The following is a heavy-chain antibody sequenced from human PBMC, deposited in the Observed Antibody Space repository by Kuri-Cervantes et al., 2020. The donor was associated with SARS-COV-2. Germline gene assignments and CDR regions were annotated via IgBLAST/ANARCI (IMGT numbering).Heavy chain of an antibody. J-gene: IGHJ6*03. V-gene: IGHV4-59*08. D-gene: IGHD3-3*01. CDR1: GGSISSYY. Sequence: SETLSLTCTVSGGSISSYYWSWIRQPPGKGLEWIGYIYYTGSTNSNPSLKSRVTISMDTSKSQFSLKVSSVTAADTAVYYCARRAKMLRFLEWFPGYMDVWGKGTTVTVSS. CDR3: ARRAKMLRFLEWFPGYMDV. CDR2: IYYTGST.